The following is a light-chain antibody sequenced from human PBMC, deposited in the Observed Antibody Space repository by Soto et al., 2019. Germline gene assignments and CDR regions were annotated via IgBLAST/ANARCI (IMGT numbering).Light chain of an antibody. V-gene: IGKV1-39*01. J-gene: IGKJ1*01. Sequence: DIQMIQSPSSLSASVGDRVTITCRASQSISSYLNWYQQKPGKAPKLLIYAASSLQSGVPSRFSGSGSGTDFTLPISSLHPEDFATYSCQPSSTTPRTFGQGTKVEIK. CDR2: AAS. CDR1: QSISSY. CDR3: QPSSTTPRT.